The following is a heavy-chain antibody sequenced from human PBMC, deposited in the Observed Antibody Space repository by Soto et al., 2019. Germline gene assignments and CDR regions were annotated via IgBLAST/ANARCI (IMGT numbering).Heavy chain of an antibody. CDR2: IYYSGST. CDR1: GGSVSSGNYY. Sequence: PSETLSLTCTVSGGSVSSGNYYWNWIRQPPGKGLEWIGDIYYSGSTNYNPSLKSRVTISIDMSKNQFSLKLSSVTAADTAVYYWARDSTSSSWSFNYWGQGALVTVSS. V-gene: IGHV4-61*01. J-gene: IGHJ4*02. D-gene: IGHD6-13*01. CDR3: ARDSTSSSWSFNY.